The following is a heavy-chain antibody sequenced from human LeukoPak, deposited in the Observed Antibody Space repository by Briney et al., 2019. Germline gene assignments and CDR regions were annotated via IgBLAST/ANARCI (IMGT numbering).Heavy chain of an antibody. D-gene: IGHD1-20*01. CDR3: ARDRSITGIWFDP. CDR1: GFTFTGYW. CDR2: IKQDGSEK. J-gene: IGHJ5*02. Sequence: GGSLRLSCAASGFTFTGYWMSWVRQAPGKGLEWVANIKQDGSEKYYVDSVKGRFTISRDNAKNSLYLQMNSLRAEDTALYYCARDRSITGIWFDPWGQGTLVTVSS. V-gene: IGHV3-7*01.